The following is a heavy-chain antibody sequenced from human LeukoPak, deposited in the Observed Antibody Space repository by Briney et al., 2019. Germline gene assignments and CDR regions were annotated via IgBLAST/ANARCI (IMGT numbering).Heavy chain of an antibody. Sequence: GGSLRLSCAASGFTFSSYSMKWVRQAPGKGLEWVAFIGSRTGNIYYADSVKGRFSISRDNAKDSGYLQMNSLRADDTAVYYCARETEPLDYGDSTNLDYWGQGTLVTVSS. V-gene: IGHV3-21*01. D-gene: IGHD4/OR15-4a*01. CDR3: ARETEPLDYGDSTNLDY. CDR2: IGSRTGNI. J-gene: IGHJ4*02. CDR1: GFTFSSYS.